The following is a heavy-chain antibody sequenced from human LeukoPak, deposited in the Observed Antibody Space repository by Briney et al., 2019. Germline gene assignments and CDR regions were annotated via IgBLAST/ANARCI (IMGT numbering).Heavy chain of an antibody. J-gene: IGHJ3*02. CDR3: AKVGAHDAFDI. Sequence: SETLSLTCTVSGGSISSSSYYWGWIRQPPGKGLEWIGSIYHSGSTYYNPSLKSRVTISVDTSKNQFSLKLSSVTAADTAVYYCAKVGAHDAFDIWGQGTMVTVSS. CDR1: GGSISSSSYY. CDR2: IYHSGST. V-gene: IGHV4-39*07. D-gene: IGHD1-26*01.